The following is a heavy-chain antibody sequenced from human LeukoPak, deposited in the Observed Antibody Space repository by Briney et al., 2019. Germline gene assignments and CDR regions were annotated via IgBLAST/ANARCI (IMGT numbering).Heavy chain of an antibody. D-gene: IGHD3-10*01. V-gene: IGHV3-21*01. CDR2: ISSSSSYI. Sequence: GGSLRLSCAASGFTFSSYSMNWARQAPGKGLEWVSSISSSSSYIYYADSVKGRFTISRDNAKNSLYLQMNSLRAEDTAVYYCARDRAYGSGSYYTWGQGTLVTVSS. J-gene: IGHJ4*02. CDR3: ARDRAYGSGSYYT. CDR1: GFTFSSYS.